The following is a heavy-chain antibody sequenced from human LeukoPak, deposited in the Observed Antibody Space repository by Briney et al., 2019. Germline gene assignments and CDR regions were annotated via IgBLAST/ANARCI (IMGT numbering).Heavy chain of an antibody. J-gene: IGHJ1*01. CDR1: GGTFSGYA. CDR2: IIPILGIA. D-gene: IGHD3-22*01. Sequence: GASVKASCKASGGTFSGYAISWVRQAPGQGLEWMGRIIPILGIANYAQKFQGRVTITADESTSTAYMELSSLRSEDTVVYYCARGLPVPYYYDSSGYTEYFQHWGQGTLVTVSS. CDR3: ARGLPVPYYYDSSGYTEYFQH. V-gene: IGHV1-69*04.